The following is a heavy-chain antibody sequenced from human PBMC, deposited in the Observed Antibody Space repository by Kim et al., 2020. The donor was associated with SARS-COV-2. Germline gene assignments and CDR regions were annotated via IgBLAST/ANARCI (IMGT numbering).Heavy chain of an antibody. Sequence: GGSLRLSCAASGFTVSSNYMSWVRQAPGKGLEWVSVIYSGGSTYYADSVKGRFTISRDNSKNTLYLQMNSLRAEDTAVYYCARAPYCGGDCYSVRYYFDYWGQGTLVTVSS. CDR3: ARAPYCGGDCYSVRYYFDY. V-gene: IGHV3-53*01. D-gene: IGHD2-21*02. CDR2: IYSGGST. CDR1: GFTVSSNY. J-gene: IGHJ4*02.